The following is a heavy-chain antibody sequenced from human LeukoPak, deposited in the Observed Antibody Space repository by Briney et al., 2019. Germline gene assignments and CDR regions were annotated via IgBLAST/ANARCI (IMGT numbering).Heavy chain of an antibody. Sequence: QAGGSLRLSCAASGFTFRSYGMTWVRQAPGKGLEWVSAISGSSDSTYYADSVKGRFTISRDNSRNTLYLQMNSLRAGDTAVYYCAKSFRSTSLDYWGQGTLVTVSS. D-gene: IGHD2-2*01. CDR3: AKSFRSTSLDY. CDR1: GFTFRSYG. CDR2: ISGSSDST. J-gene: IGHJ4*02. V-gene: IGHV3-23*01.